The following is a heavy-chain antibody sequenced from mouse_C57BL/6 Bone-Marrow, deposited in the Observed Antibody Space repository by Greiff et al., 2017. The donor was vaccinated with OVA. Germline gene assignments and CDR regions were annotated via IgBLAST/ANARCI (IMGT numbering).Heavy chain of an antibody. CDR2: INPNYGTT. J-gene: IGHJ4*01. CDR3: ARGFRLYYYAMDD. D-gene: IGHD1-2*01. V-gene: IGHV1-39*01. Sequence: VQLKESGPELVKPGASVKISCKASGYSFTDYNMNWVKQSNGKSLEWIGVINPNYGTTSYNQKFKGKATLTVDQSSSTAYMQLNSLTSEDSAVYYGARGFRLYYYAMDDWGQGTSVTVSS. CDR1: GYSFTDYN.